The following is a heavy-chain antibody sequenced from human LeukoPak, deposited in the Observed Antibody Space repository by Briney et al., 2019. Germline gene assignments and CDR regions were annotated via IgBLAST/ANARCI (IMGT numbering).Heavy chain of an antibody. CDR2: ISYDGSNK. V-gene: IGHV3-30-3*01. Sequence: GGSLRLSCAASGFTFSSYAMHWVRQAPGKGLEWVAVISYDGSNKYYADSVKGRFTISRDNSKNTLYLQMNSLRAEDTAVYYCARARSSSSAGDAFDIWGQGTMVTVSS. CDR3: ARARSSSSAGDAFDI. CDR1: GFTFSSYA. J-gene: IGHJ3*02. D-gene: IGHD6-6*01.